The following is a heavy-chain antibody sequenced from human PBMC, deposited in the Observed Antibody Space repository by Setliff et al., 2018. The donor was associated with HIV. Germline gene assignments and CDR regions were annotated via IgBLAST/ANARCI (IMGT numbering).Heavy chain of an antibody. J-gene: IGHJ6*03. CDR2: IYPGDSDT. D-gene: IGHD6-19*01. V-gene: IGHV5-51*01. CDR1: GYSFTSYW. Sequence: GESLKISCKGSGYSFTSYWIGWVRQMPGKGLEWMGIIYPGDSDTRYSPSFQGQVTITADNSTSTAYMELSSLRSEDTAVYYCARNPEMAALNYFYYYMDVWGKGTTVTVSS. CDR3: ARNPEMAALNYFYYYMDV.